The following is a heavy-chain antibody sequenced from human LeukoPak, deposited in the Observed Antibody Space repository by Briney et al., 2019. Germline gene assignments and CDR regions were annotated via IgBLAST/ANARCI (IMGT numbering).Heavy chain of an antibody. J-gene: IGHJ4*02. CDR1: GGSFSGYY. V-gene: IGHV4-59*01. Sequence: PSETLSLTCAVYGGSFSGYYWSWIRQPPGKGLEWIGYIYYSGSTNCNPSLKSRVTISVDTSKNQFSLKLSSVTAADTAVYYCARGHTAMVIWGQGTLVTVSS. CDR3: ARGHTAMVI. D-gene: IGHD5-18*01. CDR2: IYYSGST.